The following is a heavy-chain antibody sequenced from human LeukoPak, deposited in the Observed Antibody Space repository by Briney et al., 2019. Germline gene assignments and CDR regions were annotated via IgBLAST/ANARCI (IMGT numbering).Heavy chain of an antibody. Sequence: PSETLSLTCAVYGGSFSGYYWSWIRQPPGKGLEWIGEINHSGSTNYNPSVKSRVTISVDTSNNQFSLRLSSVTAADTAVYYCAKHLTNAYYDMIWFDPWGQGTQVTVTS. CDR1: GGSFSGYY. CDR3: AKHLTNAYYDMIWFDP. D-gene: IGHD3-16*01. V-gene: IGHV4-34*01. CDR2: INHSGST. J-gene: IGHJ5*02.